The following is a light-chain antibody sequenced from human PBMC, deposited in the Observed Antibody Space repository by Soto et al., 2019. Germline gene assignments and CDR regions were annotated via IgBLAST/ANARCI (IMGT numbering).Light chain of an antibody. CDR1: SSDVGGYKY. Sequence: QSVLAQPASVSGSPGQSITISRTGTSSDVGGYKYVSWYQQHPGKAPKLMIYEVSNRPSGVCIRVSGSKPGNTASLTISGLQAEDEADSYCSSYTSNSTRVFGTGTKVTV. V-gene: IGLV2-14*01. J-gene: IGLJ1*01. CDR3: SSYTSNSTRV. CDR2: EVS.